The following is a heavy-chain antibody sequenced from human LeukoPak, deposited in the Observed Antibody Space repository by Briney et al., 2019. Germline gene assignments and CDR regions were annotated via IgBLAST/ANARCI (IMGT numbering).Heavy chain of an antibody. CDR1: GYTFTSYG. CDR2: ISAYNGNT. Sequence: GASVKVSCKPSGYTFTSYGISWVRPAPGQGLGWMGWISAYNGNTNYAQKVQGRVTMTTDTSTSTAYMELRSLRSDDTAVYYCASGSGSWWLFDYWGQGTLVTVSS. CDR3: ASGSGSWWLFDY. J-gene: IGHJ4*02. D-gene: IGHD3-10*01. V-gene: IGHV1-18*01.